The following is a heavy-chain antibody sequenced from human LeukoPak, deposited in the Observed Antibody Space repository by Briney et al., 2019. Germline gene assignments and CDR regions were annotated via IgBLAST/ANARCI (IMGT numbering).Heavy chain of an antibody. J-gene: IGHJ6*03. V-gene: IGHV3-30*02. D-gene: IGHD3-9*01. CDR2: IRYDGITK. CDR1: GFTFNNYN. CDR3: AKTGSRGGTFRPSYYYYYMDV. Sequence: PGGSLRLSCAASGFTFNNYNMNWVRQAPGKGLEWVAFIRYDGITKYYADSVKGRFTISRDNSKNTLYLQMNSLRPEDTAVYYCAKTGSRGGTFRPSYYYYYMDVWGEGTTVTISS.